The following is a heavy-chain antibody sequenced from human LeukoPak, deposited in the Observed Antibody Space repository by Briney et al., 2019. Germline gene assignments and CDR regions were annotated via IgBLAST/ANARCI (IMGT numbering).Heavy chain of an antibody. J-gene: IGHJ4*02. Sequence: SESLSLTCTVSGGSISSGGYYWSWIRQPPGKGLEWIGYIYHSGSTYYNPSLKSRVTISVDRSKNQFSLKLSSVTAADTAVYYCARETASYCSGGSCHQSAFDYWGQGTLVTVSS. CDR3: ARETASYCSGGSCHQSAFDY. D-gene: IGHD2-15*01. CDR2: IYHSGST. V-gene: IGHV4-30-2*01. CDR1: GGSISSGGYY.